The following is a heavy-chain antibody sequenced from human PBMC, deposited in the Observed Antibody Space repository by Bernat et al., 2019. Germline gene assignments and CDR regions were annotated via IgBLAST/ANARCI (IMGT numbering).Heavy chain of an antibody. D-gene: IGHD1-26*01. CDR1: GGSISSYY. CDR2: IYYSGST. J-gene: IGHJ4*02. CDR3: ARGYIRRCGSYGH. Sequence: QVQLQETGPGLVKPSETLSLTCTVSGGSISSYYWSWFRQPPGKGLEWIGYIYYSGSTNYNPSLKSRVTISVDTSKNQFSLKLSSVTAADTAVYYCARGYIRRCGSYGHWGQGPLVSVSA. V-gene: IGHV4-59*01.